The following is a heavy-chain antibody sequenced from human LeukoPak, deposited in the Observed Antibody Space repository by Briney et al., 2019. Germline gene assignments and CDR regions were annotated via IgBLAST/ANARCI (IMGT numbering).Heavy chain of an antibody. V-gene: IGHV3-7*01. J-gene: IGHJ5*02. CDR2: IKKDGSEK. Sequence: GGSLRLSCAASGFTFSSYYMGWVRQAPGKGLEWVANIKKDGSEKYYVDSVKGRFTISRDNAKNSLYLQMNSLRAEDTAVYYCARLSSSYDFWSGSRLRNWFDPWGQGTLVTVSS. D-gene: IGHD3-3*01. CDR3: ARLSSSYDFWSGSRLRNWFDP. CDR1: GFTFSSYY.